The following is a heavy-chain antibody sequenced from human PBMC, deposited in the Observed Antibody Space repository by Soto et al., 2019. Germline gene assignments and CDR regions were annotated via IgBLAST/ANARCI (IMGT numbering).Heavy chain of an antibody. CDR3: ARASNYYESSGYYYYYYGMDV. CDR1: GYTFTSYA. V-gene: IGHV1-3*01. J-gene: IGHJ6*02. Sequence: ASVKVSCKASGYTFTSYAMHWVRQAPGQRLEWMGWINAGNGNTKYSQKFQGRVTITRDTSASTAYMELSSLRSEDTAVYYCARASNYYESSGYYYYYYGMDVWGQGTTVTVSS. D-gene: IGHD3-22*01. CDR2: INAGNGNT.